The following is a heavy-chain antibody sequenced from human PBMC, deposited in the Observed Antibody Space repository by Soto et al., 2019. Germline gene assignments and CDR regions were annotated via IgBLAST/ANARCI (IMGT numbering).Heavy chain of an antibody. J-gene: IGHJ5*02. Sequence: QVQLVQSGAEVKKPGASVKVSCKASGYTFTSYAMHWVRQAPGQRLEWMGWINAGNGNTKYSQKFQGRVTITRDTSASTAYMELSSLRSEVTAVYYCARDATQVVPAAMYNWFDPWGQGTLVTVSS. D-gene: IGHD2-2*01. CDR2: INAGNGNT. CDR1: GYTFTSYA. CDR3: ARDATQVVPAAMYNWFDP. V-gene: IGHV1-3*01.